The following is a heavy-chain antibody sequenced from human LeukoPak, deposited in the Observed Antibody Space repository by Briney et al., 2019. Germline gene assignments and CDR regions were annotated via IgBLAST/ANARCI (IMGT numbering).Heavy chain of an antibody. V-gene: IGHV4-59*08. CDR1: GDSVSGVY. CDR2: VYYSGDT. D-gene: IGHD2-15*01. CDR3: ARHPFATPFDY. J-gene: IGHJ4*02. Sequence: SETLSLTCTVSGDSVSGVYWSWIRQPPGKGLEWIGYVYYSGDTNYNPSLKSRVTMSLDTSKNQVSLRLSSVTAADTAVYYCARHPFATPFDYWGRGTLLAVSS.